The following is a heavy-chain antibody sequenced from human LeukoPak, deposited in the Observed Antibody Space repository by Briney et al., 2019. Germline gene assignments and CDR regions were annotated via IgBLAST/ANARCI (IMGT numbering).Heavy chain of an antibody. D-gene: IGHD1-26*01. CDR2: IYYSGIT. Sequence: SETLSLTCTVSGASISNYYWSWIRQPPGKGLEWIGYIYYSGITNYNPSLKSRVTISVDTSKKQFSLKLSSVTAADTAVYYCARGRGARSSNFDYWDQGTLVTVSS. CDR3: ARGRGARSSNFDY. V-gene: IGHV4-59*01. CDR1: GASISNYY. J-gene: IGHJ4*02.